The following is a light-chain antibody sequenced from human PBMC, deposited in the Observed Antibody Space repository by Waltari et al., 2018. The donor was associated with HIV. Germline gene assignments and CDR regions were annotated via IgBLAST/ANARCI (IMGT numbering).Light chain of an antibody. Sequence: DIHLTQSPSSVSASVGDRVTITCRASQGSSSWLAWYQQKPGKAPNRLIYAASTLQSGVPSRFSGSISGTDFTLTINSLQPEDFATYYCQQADSFPITFGQGTRLDLK. CDR1: QGSSSW. CDR2: AAS. J-gene: IGKJ5*01. CDR3: QQADSFPIT. V-gene: IGKV1D-12*01.